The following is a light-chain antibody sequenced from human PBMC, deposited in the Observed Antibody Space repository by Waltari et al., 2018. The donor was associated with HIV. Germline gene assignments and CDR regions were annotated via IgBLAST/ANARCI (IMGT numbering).Light chain of an antibody. J-gene: IGLJ1*01. CDR1: TSNIGSNS. CDR3: AAWDDSLNGRYV. V-gene: IGLV1-44*01. CDR2: NSN. Sequence: QPVLTQPPAVSAAPGQRIIIHCSGGTSNIGSNSVNWYRQVPGAAPKLLIYNSNYRPSGVPRRFSGSKSGPTASLTISGLQSDDEGDYYCAAWDDSLNGRYVFGSGTIVTV.